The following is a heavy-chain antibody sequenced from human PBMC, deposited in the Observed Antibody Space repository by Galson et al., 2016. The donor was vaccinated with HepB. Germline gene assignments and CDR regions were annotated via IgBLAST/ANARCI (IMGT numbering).Heavy chain of an antibody. CDR2: ISGSGGST. CDR3: AKVDCGGDCKRFDY. D-gene: IGHD2-21*02. V-gene: IGHV3-23*01. CDR1: GFTFSLSG. J-gene: IGHJ4*02. Sequence: SLRLSCAASGFTFSLSGMHWVRQAPGKGLEWVSAISGSGGSTYYADSVKGRFTISRDNSKNTLYLQMSSLRAEDTALYYCAKVDCGGDCKRFDYWGQGTLVTVSS.